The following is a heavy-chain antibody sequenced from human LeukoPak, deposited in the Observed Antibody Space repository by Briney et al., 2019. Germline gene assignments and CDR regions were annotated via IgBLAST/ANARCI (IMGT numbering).Heavy chain of an antibody. D-gene: IGHD4-17*01. CDR2: ISSSGSTI. CDR3: ARSSEDFYGDYYFDY. V-gene: IGHV3-48*03. Sequence: PGGSLRLSCAASGFTFSSYEMNWVRQAPGKGLEWVSYISSSGSTIYYADSVKGRFTISRDNAKNSLYLQMNSLRAEDTAVYYCARSSEDFYGDYYFDYWGQGTLVTVSS. CDR1: GFTFSSYE. J-gene: IGHJ4*02.